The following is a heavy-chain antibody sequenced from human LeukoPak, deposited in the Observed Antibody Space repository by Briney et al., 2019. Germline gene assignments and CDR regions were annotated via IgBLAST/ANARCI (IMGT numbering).Heavy chain of an antibody. Sequence: LSLTCTVSGGSISSYYWGWVRQAPGKGLEWVGRTRNKANSYTTEYAASVKGRFTISRDNAKNSLYLQMNSLRAEDMALYYCAKDRLSGYSGGVVDYWGQGTLVTVSS. V-gene: IGHV3-72*01. D-gene: IGHD5-12*01. CDR3: AKDRLSGYSGGVVDY. J-gene: IGHJ4*02. CDR2: TRNKANSYTT. CDR1: GGSISSYY.